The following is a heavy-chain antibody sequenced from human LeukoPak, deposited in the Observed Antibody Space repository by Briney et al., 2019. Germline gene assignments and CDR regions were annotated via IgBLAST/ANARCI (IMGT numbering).Heavy chain of an antibody. CDR2: ISGSGGST. V-gene: IGHV3-23*01. CDR1: GFTFSSYA. CDR3: AKIKLREGYFDY. Sequence: GGPLRLSCAASGFTFSSYAMSWVRQAPGKGLEWVSAISGSGGSTYYADSVQGRFTISRDNSKNTLYLQMNSLRAEDTAVYYCAKIKLREGYFDYWGQGGLVGVSS. D-gene: IGHD4-17*01. J-gene: IGHJ4*02.